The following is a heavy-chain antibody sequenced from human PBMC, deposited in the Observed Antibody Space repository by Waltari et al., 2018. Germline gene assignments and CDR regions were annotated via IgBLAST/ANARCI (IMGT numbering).Heavy chain of an antibody. CDR1: GFTFSSYW. CDR3: ARSGARAWYFDL. CDR2: INTDGSST. Sequence: EVQLVESGGGLVQPGGSLRLSCAASGFTFSSYWMHWVRQAPGKGLVWVSRINTDGSSTSYADSVKGRFTISRDNAKNTLYLQMNSLRAEDTAVYYCARSGARAWYFDLWGRGTLVTVSS. V-gene: IGHV3-74*01. J-gene: IGHJ2*01.